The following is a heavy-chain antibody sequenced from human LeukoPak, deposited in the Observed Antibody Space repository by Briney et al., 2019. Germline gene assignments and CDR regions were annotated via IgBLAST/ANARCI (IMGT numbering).Heavy chain of an antibody. J-gene: IGHJ4*02. CDR3: VRGRTGFDY. D-gene: IGHD3/OR15-3a*01. V-gene: IGHV3-7*03. Sequence: GGSLRLSCAASGFTFGSCWMNWVRQTPGKGLEWVANINQDGSQKFYVDSVKGRFTISRDNAKNSLYLQMNSLRAEDTAVYYCVRGRTGFDYWGQGTLVTVSS. CDR1: GFTFGSCW. CDR2: INQDGSQK.